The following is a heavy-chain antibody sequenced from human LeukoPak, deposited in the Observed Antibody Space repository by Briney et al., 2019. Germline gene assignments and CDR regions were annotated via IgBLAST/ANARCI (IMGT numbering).Heavy chain of an antibody. V-gene: IGHV3-64*01. CDR3: ARGRGIQHPQFDY. Sequence: HPGGSLRLSCAASGFTFSSYAMHWVRQGPGKGLEYVSAISSNGGSTYYANSVKGRFTISRDNSKNTLYLQMGSLRAEDMAVYYCARGRGIQHPQFDYWGQGTLVTVSS. CDR1: GFTFSSYA. CDR2: ISSNGGST. D-gene: IGHD5-18*01. J-gene: IGHJ4*02.